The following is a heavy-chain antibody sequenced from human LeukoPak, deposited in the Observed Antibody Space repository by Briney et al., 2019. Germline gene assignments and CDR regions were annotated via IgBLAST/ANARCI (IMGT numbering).Heavy chain of an antibody. Sequence: KPSETLSLTCTVSGGSISSYYWSWIRQPPGKGLEWIGEIYHSGSTNYNPSLKSRVTISVDKSKNQFSLKLSSVTAADTAVYYCARNRYYYDSSGYYDYWGQGTLVTVSS. J-gene: IGHJ4*02. CDR3: ARNRYYYDSSGYYDY. CDR2: IYHSGST. D-gene: IGHD3-22*01. V-gene: IGHV4-59*12. CDR1: GGSISSYY.